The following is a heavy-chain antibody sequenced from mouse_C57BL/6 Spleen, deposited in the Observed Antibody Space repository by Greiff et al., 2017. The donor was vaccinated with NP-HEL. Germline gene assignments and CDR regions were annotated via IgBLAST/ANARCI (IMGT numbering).Heavy chain of an antibody. CDR2: IRSKSNNYAT. CDR3: VKDSSGYRAWFAY. Sequence: EVQVVESGGGLVQPKGSLKLSCAASGFSFNTYAMNWVRQAPGKGLEWVARIRSKSNNYATYYADSVKDRFTISRDDSESMLYLQMNNLKTEDTAMYYCVKDSSGYRAWFAYWGQGTLVTVSA. CDR1: GFSFNTYA. J-gene: IGHJ3*01. D-gene: IGHD3-2*02. V-gene: IGHV10-1*01.